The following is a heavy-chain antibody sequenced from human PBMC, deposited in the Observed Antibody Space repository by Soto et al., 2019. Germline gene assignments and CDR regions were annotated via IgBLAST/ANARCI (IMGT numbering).Heavy chain of an antibody. Sequence: PGGSLRLSCAVSGITFRSYAMNWVRQAPGKGLEWVSNISGSGGTIYYADSVKGRFTISRDNSNNTLYLLMNSLRAEDTAVYYCAKDLIARRYFDYWGQGTLVTV. J-gene: IGHJ4*02. V-gene: IGHV3-23*01. CDR1: GITFRSYA. CDR2: ISGSGGTI. D-gene: IGHD2-8*01. CDR3: AKDLIARRYFDY.